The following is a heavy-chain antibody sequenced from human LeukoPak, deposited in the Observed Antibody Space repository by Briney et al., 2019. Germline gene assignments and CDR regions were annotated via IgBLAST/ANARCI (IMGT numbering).Heavy chain of an antibody. Sequence: ASVKVSCKASGYTFTSYAMHWVRQAPGQRLEWMGWINTYNGNTNYAQNLQGRVTMTTDTSTSTVHMELRSLRSDDTAVYYCARVSSSSLDAFDIWGQGTMVTVSS. CDR3: ARVSSSSLDAFDI. CDR1: GYTFTSYA. CDR2: INTYNGNT. V-gene: IGHV1-3*04. J-gene: IGHJ3*02. D-gene: IGHD6-13*01.